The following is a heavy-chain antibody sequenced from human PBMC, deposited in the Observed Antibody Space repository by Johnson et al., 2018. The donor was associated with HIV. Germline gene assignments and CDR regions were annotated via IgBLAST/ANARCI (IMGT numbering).Heavy chain of an antibody. D-gene: IGHD1-26*01. Sequence: MQLVESGGGVVRPGGSLRLSCAAPGFTFDDYGMSWVRQAPGKGLEWVSGINWNGGSTGYADSVKGRFTISRDNAKNSLYLQMKSLRDEDTALYYCAREGYGSYYDRASWAFDIWGQGTMVTVSS. CDR3: AREGYGSYYDRASWAFDI. V-gene: IGHV3-20*04. CDR1: GFTFDDYG. J-gene: IGHJ3*02. CDR2: INWNGGST.